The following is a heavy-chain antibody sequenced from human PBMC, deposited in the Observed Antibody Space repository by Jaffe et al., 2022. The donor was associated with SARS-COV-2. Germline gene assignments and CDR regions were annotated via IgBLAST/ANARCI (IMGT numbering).Heavy chain of an antibody. V-gene: IGHV3-23*04. CDR2: ITSGNAA. D-gene: IGHD3-16*01. J-gene: IGHJ3*01. Sequence: EVQLVESGGGLVQPGGSLRLSCVASGFTFSSSSMNWVRQAPGKGPEWVSGITSGNAAVYADSVKDRFTVSRDNSKNTLFLQMNSLRAEDTAMYHCAKDRLLEVWGQGTMVTVSS. CDR3: AKDRLLEV. CDR1: GFTFSSSS.